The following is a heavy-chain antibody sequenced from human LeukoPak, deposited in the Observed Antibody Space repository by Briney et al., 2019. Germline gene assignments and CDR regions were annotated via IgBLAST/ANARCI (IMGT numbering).Heavy chain of an antibody. V-gene: IGHV3-49*04. CDR2: IRSKAYGGTT. CDR1: GFTFSSYE. J-gene: IGHJ4*02. Sequence: GGSLRLSCAASGFTFSSYEMNWVRQAPGKGLEWVGFIRSKAYGGTTEYAASVKGRFTISRDDSKSIAYLQMNSLKTEDTAVYYCTRSRDSSGCYCSAYYFDYWGQGTLVTVSS. CDR3: TRSRDSSGCYCSAYYFDY. D-gene: IGHD3-22*01.